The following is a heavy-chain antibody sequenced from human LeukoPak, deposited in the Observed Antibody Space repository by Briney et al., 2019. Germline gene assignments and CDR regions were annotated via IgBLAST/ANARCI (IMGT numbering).Heavy chain of an antibody. Sequence: GASVKVSCKASGGTFSSYAISWVRQAPGQGLEWMGRIIPILGIANYAQKFQGRVTITADKSTSTAYMELSSLRSEDTAVYYCALSSGWYGSSGHWGQGTLVTVSS. CDR2: IIPILGIA. V-gene: IGHV1-69*04. CDR3: ALSSGWYGSSGH. CDR1: GGTFSSYA. J-gene: IGHJ4*02. D-gene: IGHD6-19*01.